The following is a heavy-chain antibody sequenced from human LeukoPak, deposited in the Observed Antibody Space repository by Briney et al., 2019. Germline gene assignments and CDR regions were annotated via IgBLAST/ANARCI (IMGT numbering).Heavy chain of an antibody. J-gene: IGHJ2*01. V-gene: IGHV3-23*01. CDR2: ISGSGGST. Sequence: QAGGSLRLSCAASGFTFSSYAMSWVRQAPGKGLEWVSAISGSGGSTYYADSVKGRFTISRDNAKNSLYLQMNSLRAEDTAVYYCTRPGTVYWYFDLWGRGTLVTVSS. D-gene: IGHD3-10*01. CDR3: TRPGTVYWYFDL. CDR1: GFTFSSYA.